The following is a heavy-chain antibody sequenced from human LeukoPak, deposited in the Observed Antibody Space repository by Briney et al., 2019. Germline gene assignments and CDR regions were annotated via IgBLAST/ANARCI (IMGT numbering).Heavy chain of an antibody. J-gene: IGHJ4*02. V-gene: IGHV4-4*07. CDR3: ARDLRGWVSSGSYGHLFNY. D-gene: IGHD1-26*01. CDR2: IYTSGST. Sequence: SETLSLTCTVSGGSISSYYWSWIRQPAGKGLEWIGRIYTSGSTNYNPSLKSRVTMSVDTSKNQFSLKLSSVTAADTAVYYCARDLRGWVSSGSYGHLFNYWGQGTLVTVSS. CDR1: GGSISSYY.